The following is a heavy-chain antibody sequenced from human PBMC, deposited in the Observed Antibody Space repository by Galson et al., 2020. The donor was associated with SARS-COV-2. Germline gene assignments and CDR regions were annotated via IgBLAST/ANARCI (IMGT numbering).Heavy chain of an antibody. D-gene: IGHD6-19*01. CDR2: IYHSGST. CDR1: GGSISSGGYS. V-gene: IGHV4-30-2*01. CDR3: ARRVKQWLIIRDYWYFDL. J-gene: IGHJ2*01. Sequence: SETLSLTCAVSGGSISSGGYSWSWIRQPPGKGLEWIGYIYHSGSTYYNPSLKSRVTISVDRSKNQFSLKLSSVTAADTAVYYCARRVKQWLIIRDYWYFDLWGRGTLVTVSS.